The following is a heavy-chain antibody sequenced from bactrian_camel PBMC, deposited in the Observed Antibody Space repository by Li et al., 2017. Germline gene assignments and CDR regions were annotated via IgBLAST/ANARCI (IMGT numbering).Heavy chain of an antibody. V-gene: IGHV3S40*01. Sequence: DVQLVESGGGLVQPGGSLRVSCAASGFTFSNYAMSRVRQAPGKGLEWVSDIGSGGDSTSYADSVKGRFTISRDNAKNMFYLQMTSLVPEDTAMYYCVRGSRWYSHWGQGTQVTVS. CDR3: VRGSRWYSH. D-gene: IGHD6*01. J-gene: IGHJ4*01. CDR2: IGSGGDST. CDR1: GFTFSNYA.